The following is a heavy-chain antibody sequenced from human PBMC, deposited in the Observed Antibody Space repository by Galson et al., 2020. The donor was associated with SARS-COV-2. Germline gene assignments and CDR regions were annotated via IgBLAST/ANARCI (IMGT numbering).Heavy chain of an antibody. J-gene: IGHJ4*02. CDR2: IYWDDDE. V-gene: IGHV2-5*02. CDR1: GFSPSSSGVG. D-gene: IGHD3-22*01. CDR3: AHVLYFESSGYWGFDY. Sequence: SGPTLGKPTQTLTLTCTFSGFSPSSSGVGVGWIRQPTGKALEWLAHIYWDDDEHYSPSLKSRLTITKATSKNQVVLTMTNMDPVDTGTYFCAHVLYFESSGYWGFDYWGQGTRVIVSS.